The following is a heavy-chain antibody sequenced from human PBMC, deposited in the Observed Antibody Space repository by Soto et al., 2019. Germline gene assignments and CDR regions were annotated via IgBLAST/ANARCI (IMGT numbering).Heavy chain of an antibody. J-gene: IGHJ4*02. Sequence: GGSLRLSCAASGFPFSNYALTWVRQAPGKGLEWVSAISGSGGSTYYADSVKGRFSISRDNSKNTVYLQMNSLRAEDTAVYYCAKGVGFGSSGHFDYWGQGTQVTVSS. V-gene: IGHV3-23*01. CDR2: ISGSGGST. CDR1: GFPFSNYA. CDR3: AKGVGFGSSGHFDY. D-gene: IGHD3-22*01.